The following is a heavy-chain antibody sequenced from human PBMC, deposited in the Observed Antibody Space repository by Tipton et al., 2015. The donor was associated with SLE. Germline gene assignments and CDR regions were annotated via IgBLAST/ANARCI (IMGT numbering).Heavy chain of an antibody. CDR1: GFTITPYT. V-gene: IGHV3-48*01. CDR2: ISSSSSTI. J-gene: IGHJ4*02. CDR3: TRDASAVRFDY. Sequence: SLRLSCAASGFTITPYTMHWGRQAPGKGLEGVSYISSSSSTIYYADSVKGRFTISRDNAKSSLYLQMNSLRAEDTAVYFCTRDASAVRFDYWGQGTLVTASS. D-gene: IGHD2-2*01.